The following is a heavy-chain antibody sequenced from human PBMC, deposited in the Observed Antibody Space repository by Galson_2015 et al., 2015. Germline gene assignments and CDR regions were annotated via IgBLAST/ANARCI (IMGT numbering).Heavy chain of an antibody. D-gene: IGHD1/OR15-1a*01. J-gene: IGHJ5*01. V-gene: IGHV1-18*04. Sequence: SVKVSCKASDYSFTNFYINWVRQAPGQGLEWMGRIGGPDGTTTYAQKFQGRVTMTTDTSTSTAYMELRGLGCEDTVVYYCARDIGTTSSWSWFDSWGQGTLVTVSS. CDR1: DYSFTNFY. CDR2: IGGPDGTT. CDR3: ARDIGTTSSWSWFDS.